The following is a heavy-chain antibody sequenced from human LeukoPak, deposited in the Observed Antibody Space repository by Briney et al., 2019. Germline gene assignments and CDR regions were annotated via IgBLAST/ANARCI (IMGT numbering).Heavy chain of an antibody. V-gene: IGHV3-48*03. Sequence: SGGSLRLSCVASGFTFRSFEMAWVRQAPGKGLEWISYISSSASTIYYADSVKGRFTISRDNAKNSLYLQMNSLRAEDTAVYYCAREGVGRWFDPWGQGTLVTVSS. CDR1: GFTFRSFE. J-gene: IGHJ5*02. CDR2: ISSSASTI. D-gene: IGHD1-26*01. CDR3: AREGVGRWFDP.